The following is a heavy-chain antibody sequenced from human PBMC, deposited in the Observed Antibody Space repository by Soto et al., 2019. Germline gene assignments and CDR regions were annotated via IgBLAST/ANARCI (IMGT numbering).Heavy chain of an antibody. V-gene: IGHV4-30-4*01. D-gene: IGHD1-26*01. CDR3: ARGGGYSGGVCNY. J-gene: IGHJ4*02. CDR1: GGSISSGDYY. CDR2: IYYSGRT. Sequence: QVQLQESGPGLVKPSQTLSLTCTVSGGSISSGDYYWSWIRQPPGKGLEWIGYIYYSGRTYYNPSLKGRVTISVDTSKNQFSLKLSSVTAADTAVYYCARGGGYSGGVCNYWGQGTLVTVSS.